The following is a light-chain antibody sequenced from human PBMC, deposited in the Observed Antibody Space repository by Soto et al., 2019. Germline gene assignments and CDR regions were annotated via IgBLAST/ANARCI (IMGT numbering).Light chain of an antibody. CDR3: HQRQSWPRT. CDR1: QYINTR. V-gene: IGKV3-11*01. J-gene: IGKJ1*01. CDR2: QTS. Sequence: VDTQSPATLSSFPGDRVTLSSRASQYINTRLAWYQHRPGQSPRLLIYQTSLRAAGIPARFSASGSGTDFTLTISDVQPEDFALYYCHQRQSWPRTFGQGTKVDIK.